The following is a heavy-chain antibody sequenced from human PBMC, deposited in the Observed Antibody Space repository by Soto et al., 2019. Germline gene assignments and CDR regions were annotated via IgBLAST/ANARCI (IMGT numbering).Heavy chain of an antibody. D-gene: IGHD6-19*01. CDR1: GFSLSTTRVG. J-gene: IGHJ4*02. CDR3: AHTLVAGLGYYFDY. V-gene: IGHV2-5*02. Sequence: QITLKESGPTLVKPTQTLTLTCTFSGFSLSTTRVGVGWIRQPPGKALEWLALIYWDDDKRYSPFLKSRLTITKDTSKSQVVLTITNMDPMDTATYFCAHTLVAGLGYYFDYWGQGTLVTVSS. CDR2: IYWDDDK.